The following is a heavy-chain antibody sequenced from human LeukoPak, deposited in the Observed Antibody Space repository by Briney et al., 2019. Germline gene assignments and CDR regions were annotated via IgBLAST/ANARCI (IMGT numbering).Heavy chain of an antibody. CDR3: ARAPSIDDITIFGVVIHRSNDAFDI. V-gene: IGHV1-46*01. CDR1: GYTFTSYY. D-gene: IGHD3-3*01. CDR2: INPSGGST. Sequence: GASVKVSCKASGYTFTSYYMHWVRQAPGQGLEWMGIINPSGGSTSYAQKFQGRVTMTRDMSTSTVYMELSSLRSEDTAVYYCARAPSIDDITIFGVVIHRSNDAFDIWGQGTMVTVSS. J-gene: IGHJ3*02.